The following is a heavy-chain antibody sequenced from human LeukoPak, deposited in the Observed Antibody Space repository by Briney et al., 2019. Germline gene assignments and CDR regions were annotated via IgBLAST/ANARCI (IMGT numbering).Heavy chain of an antibody. J-gene: IGHJ4*02. CDR1: GFTFSYYS. D-gene: IGHD1-14*01. CDR2: ISSSSSYI. V-gene: IGHV3-21*04. CDR3: AKDKGAVTGTFDY. Sequence: GGSLRLSCAASGFTFSYYSMNWVRQAPGKGLEWVSYISSSSSYISYADSVKGRFTISRDNSKNTLYLQMNSLRAEDTAVYYCAKDKGAVTGTFDYWGQGTLVTVSS.